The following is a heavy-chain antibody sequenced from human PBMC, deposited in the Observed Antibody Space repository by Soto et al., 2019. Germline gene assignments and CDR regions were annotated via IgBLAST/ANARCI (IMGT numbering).Heavy chain of an antibody. J-gene: IGHJ4*02. V-gene: IGHV4-4*07. CDR2: IYFRGRP. CDR3: AREPSVRGSYFFCDL. Sequence: QVQLQESGPGLVRPSETLSLTCSVSGASITRFSWGWVRQPAGQGLEWIGRIYFRGRPVYNPSLESRVTMSVDMSKNQFSLTLASVIAADTAIFFCAREPSVRGSYFFCDLWGQGIPVAVSS. D-gene: IGHD1-26*01. CDR1: GASITRFS.